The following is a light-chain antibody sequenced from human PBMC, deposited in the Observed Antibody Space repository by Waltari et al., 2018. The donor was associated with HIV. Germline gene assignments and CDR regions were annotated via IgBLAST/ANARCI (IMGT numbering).Light chain of an antibody. CDR2: EVS. CDR1: SRYVAGKYY. CDR3: SSYTTASTWV. Sequence: SALIPPPPVSGSPGQSLPLSSTETSRYVAGKYYVSWYQQHPDKANKVMMYEVSKRPSAKSMRYSGSKSGKAASLTISGIQSEDESDYTSSSYTTASTWVYGGGTKLTVL. J-gene: IGLJ3*02. V-gene: IGLV2-14*01.